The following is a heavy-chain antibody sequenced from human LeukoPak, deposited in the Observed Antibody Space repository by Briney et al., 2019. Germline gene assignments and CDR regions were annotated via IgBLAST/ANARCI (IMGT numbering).Heavy chain of an antibody. CDR1: GYTFTIYY. Sequence: ASVKVSCKASGYTFTIYYIHWVRQAPGQGLEWMGMINPSDGATTYAQRFQGRVTMTRDMSTTTVYMHLRSLRSEDTAVYYCARIYSTSWYYFDYWGQGTLVTVSS. V-gene: IGHV1-46*01. CDR2: INPSDGAT. D-gene: IGHD2-2*01. CDR3: ARIYSTSWYYFDY. J-gene: IGHJ4*02.